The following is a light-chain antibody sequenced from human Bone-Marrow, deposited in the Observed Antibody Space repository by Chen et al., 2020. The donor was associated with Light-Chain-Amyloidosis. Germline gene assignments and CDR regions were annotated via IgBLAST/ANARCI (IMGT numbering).Light chain of an antibody. CDR1: SSNIGAGYD. V-gene: IGLV1-40*01. J-gene: IGLJ2*01. Sequence: QSVLTQSPSVSGAPGQRVIISCCGSSSNIGAGYDVHWYQQIPGTAPKLLIYGDTNRPSGVPDRFAGFKSGTSAYLAIAGLQAEDEAHYFCQSYDSSLSGVVFGGGAKLTVL. CDR3: QSYDSSLSGVV. CDR2: GDT.